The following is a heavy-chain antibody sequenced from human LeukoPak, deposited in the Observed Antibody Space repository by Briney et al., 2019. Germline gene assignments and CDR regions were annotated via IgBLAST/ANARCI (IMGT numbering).Heavy chain of an antibody. J-gene: IGHJ3*02. CDR2: INLRGST. CDR1: GGSFNDYY. CDR3: ASGRDGYNTRAFDI. Sequence: SETLSLTCAVYGGSFNDYYWNWIRQPPGKGLEWIGEINLRGSTTYNPSLKSRVTISLDESKNQFSLKLSSVTAADTAVYYCASGRDGYNTRAFDIWGQGTMVTVSS. V-gene: IGHV4-34*01. D-gene: IGHD5-24*01.